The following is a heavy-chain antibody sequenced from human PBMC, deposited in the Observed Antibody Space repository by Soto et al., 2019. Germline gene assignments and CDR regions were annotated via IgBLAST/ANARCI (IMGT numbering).Heavy chain of an antibody. CDR1: GYTFSNYG. Sequence: PVKGSCKAAGYTFSNYGITWGRQAPGQGLEWMGWVSAYNRNTNYAQKFEDRVTMTTDTSTGTAYMELRSLRSDDTAVYFCARDTWGIHLWLGGMDVWGQGTTVTVSS. V-gene: IGHV1-18*04. J-gene: IGHJ6*02. CDR2: VSAYNRNT. D-gene: IGHD5-18*01. CDR3: ARDTWGIHLWLGGMDV.